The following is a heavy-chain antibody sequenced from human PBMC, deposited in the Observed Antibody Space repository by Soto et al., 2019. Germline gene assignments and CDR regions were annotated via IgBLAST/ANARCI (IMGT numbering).Heavy chain of an antibody. CDR2: ISGNGASA. Sequence: VQLLESGGGLVQPGGSLRLSCAASGFTFSDYAMNWVRQAPGKGLEWVSDISGNGASARYADSVKGRFTISRENSKNTLYLQMNRLRVDDTAVYYCRKERRGSGWSVCNFWGQGTLVTVSS. V-gene: IGHV3-23*01. CDR3: RKERRGSGWSVCNF. J-gene: IGHJ4*02. D-gene: IGHD6-19*01. CDR1: GFTFSDYA.